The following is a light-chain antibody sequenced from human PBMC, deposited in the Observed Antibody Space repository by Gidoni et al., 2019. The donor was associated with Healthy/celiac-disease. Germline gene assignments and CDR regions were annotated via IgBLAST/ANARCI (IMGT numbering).Light chain of an antibody. V-gene: IGKV3-11*01. CDR1: QRVSSY. CDR2: AAS. Sequence: EIVLTQSPATLSLSPGERATLPCRASQRVSSYLAWYPQKPVQAPRLLIYAASNRATGIPARFSGSGSGTDFTLTISSLEPEDFAVYYCQQRSNWPLTFGGGTKVEIK. CDR3: QQRSNWPLT. J-gene: IGKJ4*01.